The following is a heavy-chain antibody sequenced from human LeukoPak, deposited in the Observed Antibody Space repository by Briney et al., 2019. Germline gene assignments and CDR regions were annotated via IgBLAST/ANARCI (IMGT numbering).Heavy chain of an antibody. Sequence: SVKVSCEASGGTFSSYVITWVRQAPGQGLEWMGRIIPMLDIQNYAQKFQGRVTITADKSTSTAYMELSSLRSEDTAVYYCASERGATQYFDYWGQGTLVTVSS. D-gene: IGHD3-10*01. CDR2: IIPMLDIQ. V-gene: IGHV1-69*04. CDR3: ASERGATQYFDY. CDR1: GGTFSSYV. J-gene: IGHJ4*02.